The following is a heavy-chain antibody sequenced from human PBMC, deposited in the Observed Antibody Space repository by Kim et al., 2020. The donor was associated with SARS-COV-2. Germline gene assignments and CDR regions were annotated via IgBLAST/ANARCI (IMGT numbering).Heavy chain of an antibody. J-gene: IGHJ6*02. V-gene: IGHV5-10-1*01. Sequence: GESLKISCKGSGYSFTSYWISWVRQMPGKGLEWMGRIDPSDSYTNYSPSFQGHVTISADKSISTAYLQWSSLKASDTAMYYCARHPRSYCSSTSCARHGMDVWGQGTTVTVSS. CDR3: ARHPRSYCSSTSCARHGMDV. CDR1: GYSFTSYW. CDR2: IDPSDSYT. D-gene: IGHD2-2*01.